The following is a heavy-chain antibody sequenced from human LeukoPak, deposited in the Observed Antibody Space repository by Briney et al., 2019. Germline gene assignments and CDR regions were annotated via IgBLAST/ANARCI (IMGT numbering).Heavy chain of an antibody. CDR1: GGIFSSHT. J-gene: IGHJ4*02. D-gene: IGHD3-3*01. CDR3: ARVSSLYYDFWSGYWGHFDY. V-gene: IGHV1-69*06. Sequence: ASVKVSCKASGGIFSSHTISWVRQAPGQGLEWMGGIIPIFGTANYAQKFQGRVTITADKSTSTAYMELSSLRSEDTAVYYCARVSSLYYDFWSGYWGHFDYWGQGTLVTVSS. CDR2: IIPIFGTA.